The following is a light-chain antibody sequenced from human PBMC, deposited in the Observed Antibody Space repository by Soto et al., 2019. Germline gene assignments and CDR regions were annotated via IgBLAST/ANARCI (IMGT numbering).Light chain of an antibody. CDR1: QDISNF. CDR3: QKFNSAPFT. Sequence: DIQMTQSPSSLSASVGDRVTITCRASQDISNFLAWYQQKPGKVPQFLIYAASTLHSGVPSRFSGSGSGTDFTLTISSLQPVDVATYYCQKFNSAPFTFGPGTKVNIK. CDR2: AAS. V-gene: IGKV1-27*01. J-gene: IGKJ3*01.